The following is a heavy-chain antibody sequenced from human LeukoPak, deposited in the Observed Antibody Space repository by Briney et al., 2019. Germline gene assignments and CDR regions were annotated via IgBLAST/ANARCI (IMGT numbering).Heavy chain of an antibody. V-gene: IGHV3-48*04. D-gene: IGHD3-10*02. CDR2: ISISSSTI. J-gene: IGHJ6*04. CDR1: GFDFITYS. Sequence: GGPLRLSCAASGFDFITYSMNWVRQAPGKGLEWISYISISSSTIYYADSVKGRFTISRDNAKNSLYLQMNSLRAEDTAVYYCAELGITMIGGVWGKGTTVTISS. CDR3: AELGITMIGGV.